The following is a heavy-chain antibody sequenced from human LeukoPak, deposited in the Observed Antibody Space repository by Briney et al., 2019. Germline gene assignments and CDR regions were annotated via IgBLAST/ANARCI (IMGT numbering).Heavy chain of an antibody. CDR1: DYSIGSGYY. Sequence: PSETLSLTCTVSDYSIGSGYYWGWILQPPGKGLEWIGSVYQSGGTHYNPSLKSRVTISIDTSNNQFSLKLRSVTAADTAVYYCAKSNGYGLVDIWGQGTMVTVSS. V-gene: IGHV4-38-2*02. D-gene: IGHD3-10*01. J-gene: IGHJ3*02. CDR2: VYQSGGT. CDR3: AKSNGYGLVDI.